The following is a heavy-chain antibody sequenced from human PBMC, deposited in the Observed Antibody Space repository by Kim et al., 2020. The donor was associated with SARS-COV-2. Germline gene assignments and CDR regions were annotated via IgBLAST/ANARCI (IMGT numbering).Heavy chain of an antibody. D-gene: IGHD3-16*01. CDR3: ARNRGKDY. CDR1: VGSFSGYY. CDR2: INHSGST. Sequence: SETLSLTCAVYVGSFSGYYWCWIRQPPGKGLEWIGEINHSGSTHYNPSLKSRVTVSVDTSRNQFSLKLSSVTAADTAVYYCARNRGKDYWGQGTLVTVSS. J-gene: IGHJ4*02. V-gene: IGHV4-34*01.